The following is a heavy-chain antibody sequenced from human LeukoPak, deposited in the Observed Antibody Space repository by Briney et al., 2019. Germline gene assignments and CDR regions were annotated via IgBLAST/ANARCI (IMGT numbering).Heavy chain of an antibody. V-gene: IGHV3-21*01. CDR1: GFTFSSYS. D-gene: IGHD3-10*01. CDR3: ASSTMVRGVGGY. CDR2: ISSSSSYI. J-gene: IGHJ4*02. Sequence: GGSLRLSCAASGFTFSSYSMNWVRQAPGKGLEWVSSISSSSSYIYYADSVKGRFTISRDNAKNSLYLQMNSLGAEDTAVYYCASSTMVRGVGGYWGQGTLVTVSS.